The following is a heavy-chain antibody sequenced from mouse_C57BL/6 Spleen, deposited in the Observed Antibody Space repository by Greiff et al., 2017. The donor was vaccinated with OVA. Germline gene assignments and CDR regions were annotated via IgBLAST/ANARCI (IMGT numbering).Heavy chain of an antibody. Sequence: EVQLQQSGPELVKPGASVKLPCKASGYTFTDYNMDWVKQSHGKSLEWIGDINPNSGGTIYNQKFKGKATLTVDKSSSTAYMEMRSQTTEDTAVYYGASQDGSSHWYFDGWGTGTTVTVSS. D-gene: IGHD1-1*01. CDR2: INPNSGGT. CDR3: ASQDGSSHWYFDG. V-gene: IGHV1-18*01. CDR1: GYTFTDYN. J-gene: IGHJ1*03.